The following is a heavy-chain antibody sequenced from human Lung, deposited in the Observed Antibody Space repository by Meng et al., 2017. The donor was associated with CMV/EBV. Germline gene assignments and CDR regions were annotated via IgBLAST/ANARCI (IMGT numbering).Heavy chain of an antibody. CDR1: GGSFSGYC. D-gene: IGHD3-3*01. CDR3: ARCFRGGGTQRRFGVFRSSYFCDY. J-gene: IGHJ4*02. Sequence: LXCAVYGGSFSGYCWSWIRQPPGKGLEWIGEINHSGTTNYNPSLESRVTISVDTSKNQFSLKLSSVTAAETAVYYCARCFRGGGTQRRFGVFRSSYFCDYWXMGTXVTVSS. CDR2: INHSGTT. V-gene: IGHV4-34*01.